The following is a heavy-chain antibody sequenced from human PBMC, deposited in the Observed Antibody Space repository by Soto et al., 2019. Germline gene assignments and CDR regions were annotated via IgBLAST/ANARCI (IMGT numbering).Heavy chain of an antibody. D-gene: IGHD3-3*01. V-gene: IGHV1-69*01. CDR2: FIPVYRTL. CDR3: STGVIWIGYFTVDS. Sequence: QVQLVQSGAEVKKPGSSVKVSCKASGGSFGNSAINWVRQTPGQGLEWLGGFIPVYRTLNYAQKFQGRVTNTAYESTGTAFMTLSSLASDDTAVYYCSTGVIWIGYFTVDSWGQGTRVTVSS. J-gene: IGHJ4*02. CDR1: GGSFGNSA.